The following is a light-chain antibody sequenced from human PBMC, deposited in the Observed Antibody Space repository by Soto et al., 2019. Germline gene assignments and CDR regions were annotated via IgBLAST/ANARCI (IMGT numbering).Light chain of an antibody. J-gene: IGLJ1*01. Sequence: QSALTQPRSVSGSPGQSVTISCTGTSSDVGGYNYVSWYQQHPGKAPKLMIYDVSKRPSGVPDRFSGPKSGNTASLPISGLPAEGAADYSCCSYAGSYTWVFGTGTKLTVL. CDR2: DVS. CDR1: SSDVGGYNY. CDR3: CSYAGSYTWV. V-gene: IGLV2-11*01.